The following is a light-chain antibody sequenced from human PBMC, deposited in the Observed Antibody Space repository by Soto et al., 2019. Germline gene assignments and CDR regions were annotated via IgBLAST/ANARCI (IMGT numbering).Light chain of an antibody. J-gene: IGKJ5*01. CDR1: QGINDY. CDR3: QQFNTYPLT. Sequence: DIQLTQSPSFLSASVGDRVTITCRASQGINDYLAWYQQKPGKAPKLLIYAASTLQSEVPSRFSGSASGTEFTLTISSLQPEDFATYYCQQFNTYPLTFG. CDR2: AAS. V-gene: IGKV1-9*01.